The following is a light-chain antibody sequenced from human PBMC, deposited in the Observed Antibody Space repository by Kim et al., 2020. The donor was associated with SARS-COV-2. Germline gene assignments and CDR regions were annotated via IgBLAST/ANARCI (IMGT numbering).Light chain of an antibody. J-gene: IGKJ2*03. CDR2: GAS. CDR3: QKYGSSPPYS. Sequence: EIVLTQSPATLSLSPGERATLSCRASQSVSSYLAWYQQKPGQAPRLLIYGASSRATGIPDRFSGSGSGTDFTLTISRLEPEDFAVYYCQKYGSSPPYSFGQGTKLEI. CDR1: QSVSSY. V-gene: IGKV3-20*01.